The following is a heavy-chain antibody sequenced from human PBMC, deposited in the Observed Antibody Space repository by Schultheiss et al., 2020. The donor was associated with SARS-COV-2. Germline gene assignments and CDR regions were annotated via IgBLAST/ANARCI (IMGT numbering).Heavy chain of an antibody. CDR2: IGTAGDT. CDR3: AKHWERWLQLSSYYYYGMDV. J-gene: IGHJ6*02. Sequence: GGSLRLSCAASGFTFSSYDMHWVRQATGKGLEWVSAIGTAGDTYYPGSVKGRFTISRENAKNSLYLQMNSLRAEDTAVYYCAKHWERWLQLSSYYYYGMDVWGQGTTVTVSS. D-gene: IGHD5-24*01. CDR1: GFTFSSYD. V-gene: IGHV3-13*01.